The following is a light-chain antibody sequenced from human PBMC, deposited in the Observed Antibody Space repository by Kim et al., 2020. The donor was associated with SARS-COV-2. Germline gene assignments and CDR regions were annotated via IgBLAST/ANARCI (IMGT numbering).Light chain of an antibody. Sequence: DIQLTQSPSFLSASVGDRVTITCRASQDISNSLAWCQQKPGKAPNLLIYSASTLQSGVPSRFSGSGSGTEFTLTISSLQPEDFATYYYQQLKSFPWTFGQGTKVDIK. CDR2: SAS. CDR1: QDISNS. J-gene: IGKJ1*01. V-gene: IGKV1-9*01. CDR3: QQLKSFPWT.